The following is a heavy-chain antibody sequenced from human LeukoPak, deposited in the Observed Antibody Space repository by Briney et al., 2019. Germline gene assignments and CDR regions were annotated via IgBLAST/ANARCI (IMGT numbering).Heavy chain of an antibody. CDR3: AKAADIVVVPAAIRIHWYFDL. CDR1: GFTFSSYA. CDR2: ISGSGGST. J-gene: IGHJ2*01. Sequence: GGSLRLSCAASGFTFSSYAMSWVRQAPGKGLEWVSAISGSGGSTYYADPVKGRFTISRDNSKNTLYLQMNSLRAEDTAVYYCAKAADIVVVPAAIRIHWYFDLWGRGTLVTVSS. V-gene: IGHV3-23*01. D-gene: IGHD2-2*02.